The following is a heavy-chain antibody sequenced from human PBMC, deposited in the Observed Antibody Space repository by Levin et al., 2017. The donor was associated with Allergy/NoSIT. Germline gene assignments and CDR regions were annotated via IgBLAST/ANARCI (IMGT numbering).Heavy chain of an antibody. V-gene: IGHV4-30-2*01. CDR3: ARLGSLRGDHFDY. J-gene: IGHJ4*02. CDR1: GGSISSGGYS. D-gene: IGHD3-10*01. Sequence: TSETLSLTCAVSGGSISSGGYSWSWIRQPPGKGLEWIGYIYHSGSTYYNPSLKSRVTISVDRSKNQFSLKLSSVTAADTAVYYCARLGSLRGDHFDYWGQGTLVTVSS. CDR2: IYHSGST.